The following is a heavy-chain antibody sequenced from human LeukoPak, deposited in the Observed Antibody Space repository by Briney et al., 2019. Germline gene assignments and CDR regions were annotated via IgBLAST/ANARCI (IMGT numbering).Heavy chain of an antibody. D-gene: IGHD4/OR15-4a*01. Sequence: GGSLRLSCAASGFTFSSYEMNWVRQAPGKGLEWISSMSGSSDIYYADSVRGRFTISRDNAKNSLFLQMNSLRADDTAVYYCVRIPNSANFPNWFDPWGQGTLVTVSS. CDR3: VRIPNSANFPNWFDP. J-gene: IGHJ5*02. V-gene: IGHV3-21*01. CDR1: GFTFSSYE. CDR2: MSGSSDI.